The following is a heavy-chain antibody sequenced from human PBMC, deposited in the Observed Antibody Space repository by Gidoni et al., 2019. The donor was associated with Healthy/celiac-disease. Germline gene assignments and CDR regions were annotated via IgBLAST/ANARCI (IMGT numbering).Heavy chain of an antibody. J-gene: IGHJ2*01. CDR1: GFSLSTSGVG. Sequence: QITLKESGPTLVKPTQTLTLTCTFSGFSLSTSGVGVGWIRQPPGKALEWLALIYWDDDKRYSPSLKSRLTITKDTSKNQVVLTMTNMDPVDTATYYCAHNHGDYVGNWYFDLWGRGTLVTVSS. V-gene: IGHV2-5*02. CDR2: IYWDDDK. CDR3: AHNHGDYVGNWYFDL. D-gene: IGHD4-17*01.